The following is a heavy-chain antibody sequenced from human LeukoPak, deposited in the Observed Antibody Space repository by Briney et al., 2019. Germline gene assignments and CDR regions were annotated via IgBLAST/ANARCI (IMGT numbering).Heavy chain of an antibody. CDR2: ISWNSGSI. CDR1: GFTFDDYA. CDR3: AKGYCSSTSCYRFDY. J-gene: IGHJ4*02. D-gene: IGHD2-2*02. V-gene: IGHV3-9*01. Sequence: GGSLRLSCAASGFTFDDYAMHWVRQAPGKGLEWVSGISWNSGSIGYADSVKGRFTISRDSAKNSLYLQMNSLRAEDTALYYCAKGYCSSTSCYRFDYWGQGTLVTVSS.